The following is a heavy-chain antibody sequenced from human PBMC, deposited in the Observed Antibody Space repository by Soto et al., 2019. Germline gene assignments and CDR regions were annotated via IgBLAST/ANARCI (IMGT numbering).Heavy chain of an antibody. V-gene: IGHV3-33*01. Sequence: QVQLVESGGGVVQPGRSLRLSCAASGFIFNRYGMHWVRQVPGKGLEWVADIWYDGSNKNYADSVKGRFTISRDNSKNTLSLQMNSLRAEDTAGYYCARGPGRHPLRNYGMDVWGQGTTVTVSS. J-gene: IGHJ6*02. CDR1: GFIFNRYG. CDR3: ARGPGRHPLRNYGMDV. CDR2: IWYDGSNK.